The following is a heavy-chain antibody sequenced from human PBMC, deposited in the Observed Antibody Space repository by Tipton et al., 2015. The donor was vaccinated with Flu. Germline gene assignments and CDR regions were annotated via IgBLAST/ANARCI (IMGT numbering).Heavy chain of an antibody. D-gene: IGHD3-22*01. CDR3: ARGFYYDPPTGAFDI. J-gene: IGHJ3*02. CDR2: IYYSGST. Sequence: GLVKPSETLSLTCTVSGGSISSSSYYWGWIRQPPGKGLEWIGSIYYSGSTYYNPSLKSRVTISVDTSKNQFSLKLSSVTAADTAVYYCARGFYYDPPTGAFDIWGQGTMVTVSS. CDR1: GGSISSSSYY. V-gene: IGHV4-39*07.